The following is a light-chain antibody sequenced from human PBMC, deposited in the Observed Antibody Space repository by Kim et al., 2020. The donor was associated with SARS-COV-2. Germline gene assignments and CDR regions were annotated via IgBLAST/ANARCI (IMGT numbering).Light chain of an antibody. J-gene: IGLJ2*01. V-gene: IGLV1-44*01. CDR3: AAWDDRLNEGV. CDR1: SSNIGSKA. CDR2: NNN. Sequence: GQRVTNSCSGSSSNIGSKAVTWYQLLPGTAPKLLIYNNNRRPSGVPDRFSGSKSGTSASLAISGLQSEDEADYYCAAWDDRLNEGVFGGGTQLTVL.